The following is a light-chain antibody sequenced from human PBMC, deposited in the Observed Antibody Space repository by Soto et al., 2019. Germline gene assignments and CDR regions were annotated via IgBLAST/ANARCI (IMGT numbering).Light chain of an antibody. CDR1: QSVGSY. Sequence: EIVMTQSSATLSVSLGDRATLSCRASQSVGSYLAWYQQKPGQAPRLLIYGASTRATGIPARFSGSGSGTDFTLTISSLQSEDFAVYYCQQYDSWPPSYTFGQGTKVDIK. CDR3: QQYDSWPPSYT. J-gene: IGKJ2*01. CDR2: GAS. V-gene: IGKV3-15*01.